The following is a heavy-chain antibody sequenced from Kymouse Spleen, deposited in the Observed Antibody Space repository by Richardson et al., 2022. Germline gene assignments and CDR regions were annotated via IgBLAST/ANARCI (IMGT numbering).Heavy chain of an antibody. D-gene: IGHD3-10*01. CDR2: INHSGST. CDR3: ARGRITMVRGVIITDYGMDV. J-gene: IGHJ6*02. CDR1: GGSFSGYY. Sequence: QVQLQQWGAGLLKPSETLSLTCAVYGGSFSGYYWSWIRQPPGKGLEWIGEINHSGSTNYNPSLKSRVTISVDTSKNQFSLKLSSVTAADTAVYYCARGRITMVRGVIITDYGMDVWGQGTTVTVSS. V-gene: IGHV4-34*01.